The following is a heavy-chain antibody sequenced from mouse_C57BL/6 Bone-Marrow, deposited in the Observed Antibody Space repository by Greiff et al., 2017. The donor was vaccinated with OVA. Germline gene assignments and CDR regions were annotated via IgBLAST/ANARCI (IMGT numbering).Heavy chain of an antibody. CDR3: ARILMITTVEAANDY. J-gene: IGHJ2*01. D-gene: IGHD1-1*01. CDR1: GYTFTGYW. V-gene: IGHV1-9*01. Sequence: LVESGAELMKPGASVKLSCKATGYTFTGYWIEWVKQRPGHGLEWIGEILPGSGSTNYNEKFKGKATFTADTSSNTAYMQLSSLTTEDSAIYYCARILMITTVEAANDYWGQGTTLTVSS. CDR2: ILPGSGST.